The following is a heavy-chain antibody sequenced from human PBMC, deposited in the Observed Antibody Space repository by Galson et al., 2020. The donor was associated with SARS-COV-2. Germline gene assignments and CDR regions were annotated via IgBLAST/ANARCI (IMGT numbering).Heavy chain of an antibody. D-gene: IGHD2-15*01. CDR3: ARVSCLTGGCYSPLDY. V-gene: IGHV4-30-2*01. CDR1: GGSISNDDHA. Sequence: VQASETLSLTCAVSGGSISNDDHAWSWIRQPPGKGLEWIGYIYHNGNAFYHPALKRRVSMSVDRSKTQYSLELNSVTAADSAVYYCARVSCLTGGCYSPLDYWGQGVLVTVSS. CDR2: IYHNGNA. J-gene: IGHJ4*02.